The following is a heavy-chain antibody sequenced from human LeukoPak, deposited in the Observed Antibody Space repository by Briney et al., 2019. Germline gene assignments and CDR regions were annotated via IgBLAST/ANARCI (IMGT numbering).Heavy chain of an antibody. D-gene: IGHD4-17*01. CDR1: GGSFSGYY. V-gene: IGHV4-34*01. CDR2: INHSGST. CDR3: ARRDYGDYGPNSPFDY. Sequence: SETLSLTCAVYGGSFSGYYWSWIRQPPGKGLEWIGEINHSGSTNYNPSLKSRVTISVDTSENQFSLKLSSVTAADTAVYYWARRDYGDYGPNSPFDYWGQGTLVTVSS. J-gene: IGHJ4*02.